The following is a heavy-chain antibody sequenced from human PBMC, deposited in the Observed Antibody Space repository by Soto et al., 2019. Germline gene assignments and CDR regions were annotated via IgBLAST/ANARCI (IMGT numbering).Heavy chain of an antibody. CDR3: ARARRFLEWLRYKFDP. D-gene: IGHD3-3*01. J-gene: IGHJ5*02. V-gene: IGHV1-8*01. CDR2: MNPNSGNT. CDR1: GYTFTSYD. Sequence: ASVKVSCKASGYTFTSYDINWVRQATGQGLEWMGWMNPNSGNTGYAQKFQGRVTMTRNTSISTAYMELSSLRSEDTAVYYCARARRFLEWLRYKFDPWGQGTLVTVSS.